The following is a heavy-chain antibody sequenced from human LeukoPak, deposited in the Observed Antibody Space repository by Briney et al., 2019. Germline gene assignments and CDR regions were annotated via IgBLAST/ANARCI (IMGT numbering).Heavy chain of an antibody. Sequence: ASVKVSCKASGYTFTSYGISWVRQAPGQGLEWMGWISTYNANTNYAQKLQGRVTMTTDTPTSTAYMELRSLRSDDTAVYYCARSLSSGWFPFDYWGQGTLVTVSS. J-gene: IGHJ4*02. CDR2: ISTYNANT. CDR1: GYTFTSYG. V-gene: IGHV1-18*01. D-gene: IGHD6-19*01. CDR3: ARSLSSGWFPFDY.